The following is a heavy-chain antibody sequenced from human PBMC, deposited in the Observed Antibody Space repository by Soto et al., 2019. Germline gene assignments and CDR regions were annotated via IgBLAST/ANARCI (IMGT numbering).Heavy chain of an antibody. Sequence: GGSLRLSCAASGFTISSYAMSWVRQAPGKGLEWVSAISGSGGSTYYADSVKGRFTISRDNSKNTLYLQMNSLRAEDTAVYYCAKNMVGFIAVADYWGQGTLVNVSS. J-gene: IGHJ4*02. D-gene: IGHD6-19*01. CDR2: ISGSGGST. V-gene: IGHV3-23*01. CDR1: GFTISSYA. CDR3: AKNMVGFIAVADY.